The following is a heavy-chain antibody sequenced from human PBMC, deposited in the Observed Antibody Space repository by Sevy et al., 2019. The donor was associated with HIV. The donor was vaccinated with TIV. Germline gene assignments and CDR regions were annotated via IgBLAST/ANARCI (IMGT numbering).Heavy chain of an antibody. Sequence: GGSLRLSCAASGFTFSSYAMSWARQAPGKGLEWVSAISGSGGSTYYADSVKGRFTISRDNSKNTLYLQMNSLRAEDTAVYYCAKDQDDYDILTGYDYWGQGTLVTVSS. CDR1: GFTFSSYA. J-gene: IGHJ4*02. V-gene: IGHV3-23*01. CDR3: AKDQDDYDILTGYDY. CDR2: ISGSGGST. D-gene: IGHD3-9*01.